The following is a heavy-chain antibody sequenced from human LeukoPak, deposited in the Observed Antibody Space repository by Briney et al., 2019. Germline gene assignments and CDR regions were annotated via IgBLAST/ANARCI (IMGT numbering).Heavy chain of an antibody. Sequence: GGSLRLSCAASGFSISSYYMHWVRQAPGKGLEWVSRFASDDNRVYADSVKGRFTISRDNAKNSLYLQMNSLRAEDTAVYYCARDSAPYCGGDCYLDYWGQGTLVTVSS. D-gene: IGHD2-21*02. CDR2: FASDDNR. J-gene: IGHJ4*02. CDR1: GFSISSYY. V-gene: IGHV3-74*01. CDR3: ARDSAPYCGGDCYLDY.